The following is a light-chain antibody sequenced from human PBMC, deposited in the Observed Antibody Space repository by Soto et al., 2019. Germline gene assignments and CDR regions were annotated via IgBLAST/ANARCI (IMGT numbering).Light chain of an antibody. J-gene: IGLJ2*01. CDR3: SSYIDRDSVV. Sequence: QSVLTQPPSASGSPGQSVTIPCTGTSSDVGRYGYVSWYQQHPGKAPKLILYEVSKRPSGVPDRFSGSRSGNTASLTVSGLQADDEADYFCSSYIDRDSVVFGGGTKLTVL. V-gene: IGLV2-8*01. CDR2: EVS. CDR1: SSDVGRYGY.